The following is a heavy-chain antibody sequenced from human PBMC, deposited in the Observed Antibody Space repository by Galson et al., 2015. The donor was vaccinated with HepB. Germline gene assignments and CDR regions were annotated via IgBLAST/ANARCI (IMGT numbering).Heavy chain of an antibody. V-gene: IGHV3-30*18. CDR3: ANGYCSGGTCLPGGY. J-gene: IGHJ4*02. Sequence: SLRLSCAVTGFTFSSFGFLWVRQAPGKGLEWVAIISYDGSNKYYADSVKGRFTISRDNSKNTMYLQMNSLRVEDTAVYYCANGYCSGGTCLPGGYWGQGTLVTVSS. D-gene: IGHD2-15*01. CDR2: ISYDGSNK. CDR1: GFTFSSFG.